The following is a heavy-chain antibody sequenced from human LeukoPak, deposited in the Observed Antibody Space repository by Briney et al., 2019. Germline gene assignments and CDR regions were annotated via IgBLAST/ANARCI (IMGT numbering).Heavy chain of an antibody. CDR2: INWNGGST. CDR1: GLTFDDYG. J-gene: IGHJ4*02. CDR3: ARDPIFGVVTTFDY. Sequence: SGGSLRLSCAASGLTFDDYGMSWVRQAPGKGLEWVSGINWNGGSTGYADSVKGRFTISRDNAKNSLYLQMNSLRAEDTALYYCARDPIFGVVTTFDYWGQGTLVTVSS. V-gene: IGHV3-20*04. D-gene: IGHD3-3*01.